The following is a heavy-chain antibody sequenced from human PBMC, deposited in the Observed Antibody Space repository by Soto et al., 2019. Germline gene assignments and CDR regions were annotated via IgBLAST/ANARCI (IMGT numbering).Heavy chain of an antibody. V-gene: IGHV3-33*01. CDR3: ARGMVATIRSPEYYFDY. CDR1: GFTFSSYG. CDR2: IWYDGSNK. D-gene: IGHD5-12*01. J-gene: IGHJ4*02. Sequence: GGSLRLSCAASGFTFSSYGMHWVRQAPGKGLEWVAVIWYDGSNKYYADSVKGRFTISRDNSKNTLYLQMNSLRAEDTAVYYCARGMVATIRSPEYYFDYWGQGTLVTVSS.